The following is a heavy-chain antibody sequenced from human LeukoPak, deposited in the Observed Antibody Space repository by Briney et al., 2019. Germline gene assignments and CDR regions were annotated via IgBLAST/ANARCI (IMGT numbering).Heavy chain of an antibody. V-gene: IGHV4-59*01. CDR1: GGSISSYY. J-gene: IGHJ3*02. D-gene: IGHD3-10*01. CDR2: IYYSGST. CDR3: ARDLPSGDAFDI. Sequence: SETLSLTCPVSGGSISSYYWSWIRQPPGKGLEWIGYIYYSGSTNYNPSLKSRVTISVDTSKNQFSLKLSSVTAADTAVYYCARDLPSGDAFDIWGQGTMVTVSS.